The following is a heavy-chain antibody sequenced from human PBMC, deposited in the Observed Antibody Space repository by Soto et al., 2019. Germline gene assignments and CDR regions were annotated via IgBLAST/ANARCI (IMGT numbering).Heavy chain of an antibody. CDR1: GYTFTSYG. D-gene: IGHD6-13*01. V-gene: IGHV1-18*01. CDR3: ATEYSSSWNIYYYYGMDV. J-gene: IGHJ6*02. Sequence: ASVKVSCMASGYTFTSYGISWVRQAPGQGVEWMGWISAYNGNTNYAQKLQGRVTMTTDTSTSTAYMELRSLRSDDTAVYYCATEYSSSWNIYYYYGMDVWGQGTTVTVSS. CDR2: ISAYNGNT.